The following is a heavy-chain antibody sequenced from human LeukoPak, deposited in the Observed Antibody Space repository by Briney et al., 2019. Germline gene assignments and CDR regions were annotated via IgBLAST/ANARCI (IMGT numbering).Heavy chain of an antibody. D-gene: IGHD2-21*02. V-gene: IGHV3-73*01. CDR3: TAYVTKGYFDL. CDR1: GFTFSSYW. CDR2: TRSKANSYAT. Sequence: GGSLRLSCAASGFTFSSYWMHWVRQASGKGLEWVGRTRSKANSYATAYAASVKGRFTIFRDDSKNTAYLQMNSLKTEDTAVYYCTAYVTKGYFDLWGRGTLVTVSS. J-gene: IGHJ2*01.